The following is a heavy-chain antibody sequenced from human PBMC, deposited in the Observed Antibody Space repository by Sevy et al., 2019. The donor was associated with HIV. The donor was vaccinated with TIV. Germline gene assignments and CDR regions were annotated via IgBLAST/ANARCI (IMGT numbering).Heavy chain of an antibody. CDR3: ARDSNGYSYGSHYYYGMDV. J-gene: IGHJ6*02. CDR1: GFTFSSYG. D-gene: IGHD5-18*01. CDR2: IWYDGSNK. V-gene: IGHV3-33*01. Sequence: GESLKISCAASGFTFSSYGMHWVRQAPGKGLEWVAVIWYDGSNKYYVDSVKGRFTISRDNSKNTLYLQMNSLRAEDTAVYYCARDSNGYSYGSHYYYGMDVWGQGTTVTVSS.